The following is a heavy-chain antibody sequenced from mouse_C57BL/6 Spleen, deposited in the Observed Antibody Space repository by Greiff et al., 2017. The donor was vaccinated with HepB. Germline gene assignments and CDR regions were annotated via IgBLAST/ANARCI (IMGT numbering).Heavy chain of an antibody. CDR2: ISSGGDYI. CDR3: TRDDGYDTWFAY. V-gene: IGHV5-9-1*02. J-gene: IGHJ3*01. D-gene: IGHD2-2*01. Sequence: EVMLVESGEGLVKPGGSLKLSCAASGFTFSSYAMSWVRQTPEKRLGWVAYISSGGDYIYYADTVKGRFTISRDNARNTLYLQMSSLKSEDTAMYYCTRDDGYDTWFAYWGQGTLVTVSA. CDR1: GFTFSSYA.